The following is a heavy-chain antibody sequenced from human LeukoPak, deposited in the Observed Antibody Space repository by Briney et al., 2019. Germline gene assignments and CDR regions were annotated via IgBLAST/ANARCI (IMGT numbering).Heavy chain of an antibody. D-gene: IGHD3-10*01. J-gene: IGHJ3*02. Sequence: GGSLRLSCAASGFTVSPSYMSWVRQAPGEGLECVSVIQTGDSTNYADSVKGRFTVSRDNSKNTLYLQMNSLRVEDTAVYYCEMSGTHYVFDIWGQGTMVTISS. CDR3: EMSGTHYVFDI. CDR1: GFTVSPSY. CDR2: IQTGDST. V-gene: IGHV3-66*01.